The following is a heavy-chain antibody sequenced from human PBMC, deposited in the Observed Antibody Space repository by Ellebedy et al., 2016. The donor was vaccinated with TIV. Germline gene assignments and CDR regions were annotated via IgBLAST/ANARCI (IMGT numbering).Heavy chain of an antibody. CDR1: GLTFSSHA. CDR3: ARSGELDS. D-gene: IGHD1-26*01. Sequence: PGGSLRLSCAASGLTFSSHAMSWVRQAPGKGLEWVSSISGSGGNTYYADSVKSRFTVARDSAQNSVYLQMNSLRAEDTAVYYCARSGELDSWGQGTLVTVSS. J-gene: IGHJ4*02. CDR2: ISGSGGNT. V-gene: IGHV3-23*01.